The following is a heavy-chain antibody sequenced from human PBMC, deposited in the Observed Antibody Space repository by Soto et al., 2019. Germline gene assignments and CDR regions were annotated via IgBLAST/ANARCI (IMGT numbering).Heavy chain of an antibody. D-gene: IGHD6-13*01. J-gene: IGHJ4*02. CDR2: IFYSGST. CDR3: ARLQAAVPPY. Sequence: SETLSLTCTVSGGSISSSIYYGGWIRQPPGKGLEWIGSIFYSGSTYYNPSLKSRVTISVDTSKNQFSLKLASVAAADTATYFCARLQAAVPPYWGKGTLVTVSS. V-gene: IGHV4-39*01. CDR1: GGSISSSIYY.